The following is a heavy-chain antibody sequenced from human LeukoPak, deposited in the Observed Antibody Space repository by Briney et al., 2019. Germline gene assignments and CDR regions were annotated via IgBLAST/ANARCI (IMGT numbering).Heavy chain of an antibody. D-gene: IGHD5-24*01. CDR1: GFTFSSYA. CDR2: ISYDGSNK. J-gene: IGHJ4*02. CDR3: ARDRRWLQYSDY. Sequence: PGRSLRLSCAASGFTFSSYAMHWVRQAPAKGLEWVAVISYDGSNKYYADSVKGRFTISRDNSKNTLYLEMNSLRPEDTAVYYCARDRRWLQYSDYWGQGNLVTVSS. V-gene: IGHV3-30*04.